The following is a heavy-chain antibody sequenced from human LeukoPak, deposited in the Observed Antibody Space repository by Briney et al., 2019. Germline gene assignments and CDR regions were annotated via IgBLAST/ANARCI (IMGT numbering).Heavy chain of an antibody. Sequence: ASVKVSCKASGYTFTSYAMHWVRQAPGQRLEWMGWINAGNGNTKYSQKFQGRVTMTRDTSTSRVYMELSSLRSEDTAVYYCARSTPWDIKVGATFYYFDYWGQGTLVTVSS. D-gene: IGHD1-26*01. CDR1: GYTFTSYA. CDR2: INAGNGNT. CDR3: ARSTPWDIKVGATFYYFDY. J-gene: IGHJ4*02. V-gene: IGHV1-3*01.